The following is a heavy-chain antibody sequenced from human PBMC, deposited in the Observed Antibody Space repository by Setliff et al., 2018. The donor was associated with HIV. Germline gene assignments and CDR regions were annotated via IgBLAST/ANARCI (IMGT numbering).Heavy chain of an antibody. J-gene: IGHJ6*03. Sequence: SETLSLTCTVSGGSISSYYWSWIRQPAGEGLEWIGQIHTTGTTNYNPSLKSRVTISVDTSKNQFSLKLSSVTAADTAVYYCARGVRGYGEIRYFFYYYYMDVWGKGTTVTVSS. V-gene: IGHV4-4*07. D-gene: IGHD3-9*01. CDR1: GGSISSYY. CDR3: ARGVRGYGEIRYFFYYYYMDV. CDR2: IHTTGTT.